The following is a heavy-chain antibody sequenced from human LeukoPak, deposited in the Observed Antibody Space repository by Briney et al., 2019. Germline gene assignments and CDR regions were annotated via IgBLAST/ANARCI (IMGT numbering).Heavy chain of an antibody. CDR1: GYTFTSYG. CDR2: ISAYNGNT. V-gene: IGHV1-18*01. J-gene: IGHJ3*02. CDR3: ARGPGGWLLPLSNFDI. D-gene: IGHD3-22*01. Sequence: ASVKVSCKASGYTFTSYGISWVRQAPGQGLEWMGWISAYNGNTNYAQKLQGRVTMTTDTSTSTAYMELRSLRSDDTAVYYCARGPGGWLLPLSNFDIWGQGTMVTVSS.